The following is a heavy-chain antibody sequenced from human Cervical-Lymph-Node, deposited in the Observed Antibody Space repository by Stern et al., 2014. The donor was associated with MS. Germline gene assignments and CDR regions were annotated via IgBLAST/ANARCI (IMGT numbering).Heavy chain of an antibody. J-gene: IGHJ5*02. CDR3: ARWAYSSGWYNWFDP. D-gene: IGHD3-22*01. CDR1: GGSISSSSYY. Sequence: QLQLQESGPGLVKPSETLSLTCTVSGGSISSSSYYWGWIRQPPGKGLEWIGSIYYSGSNYYNPSLKSRVTISVDTSKNQFSLQMSSVTAADTAVYYCARWAYSSGWYNWFDPWGQGTLVTVSS. CDR2: IYYSGSN. V-gene: IGHV4-39*01.